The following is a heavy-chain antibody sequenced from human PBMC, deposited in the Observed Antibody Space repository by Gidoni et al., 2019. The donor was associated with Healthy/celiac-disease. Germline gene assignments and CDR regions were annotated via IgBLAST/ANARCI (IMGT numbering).Heavy chain of an antibody. CDR2: IWYDGSNK. D-gene: IGHD6-13*01. J-gene: IGHJ6*02. Sequence: QVQLVESGGGVVQPGRSLRLSWAAAVFTFSSYGMHWVRQAPGQGLEWVAVIWYDGSNKYYADSVKGRFTISRDNSKNTLYLQMNSLRAEDTAVYYCARDSSSWEDYYYYGMDVWGQGTTVTVSS. V-gene: IGHV3-33*01. CDR1: VFTFSSYG. CDR3: ARDSSSWEDYYYYGMDV.